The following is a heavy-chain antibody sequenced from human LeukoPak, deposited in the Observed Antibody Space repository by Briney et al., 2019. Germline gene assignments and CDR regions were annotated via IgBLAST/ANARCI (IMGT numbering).Heavy chain of an antibody. CDR3: ARSRNFHDSSGCYDFDY. J-gene: IGHJ4*02. V-gene: IGHV4-59*11. D-gene: IGHD3-22*01. CDR1: GAAISGHY. CDR2: MYYSGNT. Sequence: SETLSLTCTVSGAAISGHYWSWIRQPPGKGLEWIGFMYYSGNTNYNPSLESQVAMSVDTSKNQSSLKLSSVTAADTAVYYCARSRNFHDSSGCYDFDYWGQGSLVTVSS.